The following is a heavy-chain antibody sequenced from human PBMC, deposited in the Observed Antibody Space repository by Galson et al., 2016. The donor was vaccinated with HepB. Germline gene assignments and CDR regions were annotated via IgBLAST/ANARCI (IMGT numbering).Heavy chain of an antibody. CDR3: ATQYCSGGSCYSAAPGYWYFDL. J-gene: IGHJ2*01. CDR2: ISSSSSSI. V-gene: IGHV3-48*02. D-gene: IGHD2-15*01. Sequence: SLRLSCAASGFTFSSYTMNWVRQAPGKGLEWVSYISSSSSSIYYADSVKGRFTISRDNAKNSLYPQMNSLRDEDTAVYYCATQYCSGGSCYSAAPGYWYFDLWGRGTLVTVSS. CDR1: GFTFSSYT.